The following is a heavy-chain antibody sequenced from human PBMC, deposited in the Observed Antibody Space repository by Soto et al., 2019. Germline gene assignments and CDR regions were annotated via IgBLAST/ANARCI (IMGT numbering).Heavy chain of an antibody. D-gene: IGHD2-21*02. CDR3: VQSRCGGDCLQSYSSHSYYGLYV. CDR2: IYWDDDK. CDR1: GFSLSITGVG. V-gene: IGHV2-5*02. J-gene: IGHJ6*02. Sequence: QITLKESGPPLVKPTQTLTLTCTSSGFSLSITGVGVGWIRQPPGNALEWLALIYWDDDKRYNPSLNSRLTITKHTSKNQVVLAMTNTDPVDTATYYCVQSRCGGDCLQSYSSHSYYGLYVWGQGTTVTVSS.